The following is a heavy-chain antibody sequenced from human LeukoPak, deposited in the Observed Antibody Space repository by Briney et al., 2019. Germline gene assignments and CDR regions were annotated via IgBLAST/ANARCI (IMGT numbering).Heavy chain of an antibody. CDR1: GFTVSSNY. CDR3: ARDRRDGFGELYS. Sequence: GGSLRLSCAASGFTVSSNYMSWVRQAPGKGLEWVSVIYSGGSTYYADSVKGRFTISRDNSKNTLYLQMNSLRAEDTAVYYCARDRRDGFGELYSWGQGTLVTVSS. V-gene: IGHV3-53*01. D-gene: IGHD3-10*01. CDR2: IYSGGST. J-gene: IGHJ4*02.